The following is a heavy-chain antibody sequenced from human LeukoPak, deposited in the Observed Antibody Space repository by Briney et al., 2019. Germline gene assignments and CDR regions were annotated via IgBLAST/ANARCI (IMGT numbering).Heavy chain of an antibody. CDR1: GFTFSSYW. V-gene: IGHV3-7*03. CDR3: ATTLLRASTYMDV. CDR2: IKQDGSEK. D-gene: IGHD1-1*01. Sequence: PGGSLRLSCAASGFTFSSYWMSWVRQAPGKGLEWVANIKQDGSEKYYVDSVKGRFTISRDNSKNTLYLQMNSLGAEDTAVYYCATTLLRASTYMDVWGKGTTVTVSS. J-gene: IGHJ6*03.